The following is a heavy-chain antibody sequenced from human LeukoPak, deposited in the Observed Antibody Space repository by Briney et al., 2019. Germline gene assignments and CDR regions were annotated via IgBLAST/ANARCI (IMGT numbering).Heavy chain of an antibody. CDR3: RKGSSSGWRLGRNDC. D-gene: IGHD6-19*01. Sequence: GGSLRLSCAASGLTFSSYAMSWVRQAPGKGLEWVSGISGSGGTTDYADSVKGRFTISRDNSKNTLYLQINSLRAEDTAVYYCRKGSSSGWRLGRNDCWGQGTLVTVSS. V-gene: IGHV3-23*01. CDR2: ISGSGGTT. J-gene: IGHJ4*02. CDR1: GLTFSSYA.